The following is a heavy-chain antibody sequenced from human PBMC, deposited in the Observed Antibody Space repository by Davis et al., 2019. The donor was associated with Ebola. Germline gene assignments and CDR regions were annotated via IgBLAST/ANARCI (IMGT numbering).Heavy chain of an antibody. CDR1: GYSFTSYW. D-gene: IGHD2-15*01. V-gene: IGHV5-51*01. Sequence: PGGSLRLSCKGSGYSFTSYWIGWVRQMPGKGLEWMGIIYPGDSDTRYSPSFQGQVTISADKSISTAYLQWSSLKASDTAMYYCARRGYCSGGSCYSGSWFDPWGQGTLVTVSS. CDR3: ARRGYCSGGSCYSGSWFDP. CDR2: IYPGDSDT. J-gene: IGHJ5*02.